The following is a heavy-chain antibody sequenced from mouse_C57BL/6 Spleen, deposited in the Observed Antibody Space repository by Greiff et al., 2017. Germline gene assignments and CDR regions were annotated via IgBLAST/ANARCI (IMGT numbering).Heavy chain of an antibody. V-gene: IGHV1-80*01. CDR2: IYPGDGDT. D-gene: IGHD1-2*01. CDR3: ARGEYYGRRPPYD. Sequence: QVQLKESGAELVKPGASVKISCKASGYAFSSYWMNWVKQRPGKGLEWIGQIYPGDGDTNYNGKFKGKATLTADKSSSTAYMQLSSLTSEDSAVYFCARGEYYGRRPPYDWGQGTTLTVSS. CDR1: GYAFSSYW. J-gene: IGHJ2*01.